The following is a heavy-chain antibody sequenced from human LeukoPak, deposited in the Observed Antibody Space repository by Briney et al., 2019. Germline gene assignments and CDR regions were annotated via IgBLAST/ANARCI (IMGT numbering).Heavy chain of an antibody. J-gene: IGHJ5*02. CDR2: IWYDGSNK. CDR1: GFTFSSYG. V-gene: IGHV3-33*01. Sequence: GRSLRLSCAASGFTFSSYGMHWVRQAPGKGLEWVAVIWYDGSNKYYADSVKGRFTISRDNSKNTLYLQMNSLRAEDTAVYYCARDGGYRSSTSCYLYNWFDPWGQGTLVTVSS. CDR3: ARDGGYRSSTSCYLYNWFDP. D-gene: IGHD2-2*01.